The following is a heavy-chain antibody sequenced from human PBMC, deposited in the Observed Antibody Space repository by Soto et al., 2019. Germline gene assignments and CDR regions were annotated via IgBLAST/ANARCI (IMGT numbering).Heavy chain of an antibody. D-gene: IGHD3-10*01. CDR3: ARAKESITDRIIQY. J-gene: IGHJ4*02. CDR2: ISAYNGNT. CDR1: GDTFASFG. V-gene: IGHV1-18*01. Sequence: ASVKVSCKASGDTFASFGFSWVRQAPGQGLEWLGWISAYNGNTHYAQKVRDRVTLTTDTSTNTAYMELRSLTSDDTAVYYCARAKESITDRIIQYWGQGTRVTVSS.